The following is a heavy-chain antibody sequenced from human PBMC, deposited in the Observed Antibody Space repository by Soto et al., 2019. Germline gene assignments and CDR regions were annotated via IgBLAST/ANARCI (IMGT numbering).Heavy chain of an antibody. Sequence: QVQWVQSGAEVKPPGSSVRVSCKPSGFTFSSYALSWVRQAPGQGLEWLGGIIPFFGAPNYSQKFQGRVTITADESTTTAYMELSILRSDDTAVYYCTRGEFFDYWGQGTLVAVSS. J-gene: IGHJ4*02. V-gene: IGHV1-69*12. CDR2: IIPFFGAP. CDR3: TRGEFFDY. CDR1: GFTFSSYA. D-gene: IGHD3-10*01.